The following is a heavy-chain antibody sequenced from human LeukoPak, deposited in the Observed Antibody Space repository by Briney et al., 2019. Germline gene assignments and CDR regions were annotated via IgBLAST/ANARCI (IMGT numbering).Heavy chain of an antibody. D-gene: IGHD2-21*01. CDR3: ARHWGGNYDAFDI. V-gene: IGHV4-34*01. CDR1: GGSFSGYY. J-gene: IGHJ3*02. CDR2: INHSGST. Sequence: PSETLSLTCAVYGGSFSGYYWSWIRQPPGKGLEWIGEINHSGSTNYNPSLKSRVTISVDTSKNQFSLKLSSVTAADTAVYYCARHWGGNYDAFDIWGQGTMVTVSS.